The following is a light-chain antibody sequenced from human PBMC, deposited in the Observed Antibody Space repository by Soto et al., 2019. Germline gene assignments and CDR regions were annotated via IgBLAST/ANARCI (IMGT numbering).Light chain of an antibody. J-gene: IGLJ1*01. Sequence: SGSPGQSITISCTGTSSDVGSYNLVSWYQQHPGKAPKLMIYEVSKRPSGVSNRFSGSKSGNTASLTISGLQAEDEADYYCCSYAGSSSPYVFGTGTKVTVL. CDR1: SSDVGSYNL. CDR2: EVS. CDR3: CSYAGSSSPYV. V-gene: IGLV2-23*02.